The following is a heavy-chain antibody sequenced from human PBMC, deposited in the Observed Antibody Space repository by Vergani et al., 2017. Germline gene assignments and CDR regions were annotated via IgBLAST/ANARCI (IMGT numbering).Heavy chain of an antibody. CDR3: VKGVGLGYRRSSDPWYPQS. CDR2: VSYDGTHQ. Sequence: QVQLVESGGGIVQPGRSLRLSCAASGFVFNSYGMHWVRQAPGKGLEWVAVVSYDGTHQVYSDAVKGRFIISRDASSDILHLQMNSLRPDDTAVYYCVKGVGLGYRRSSDPWYPQSWGQGTLVIVSS. D-gene: IGHD6-6*01. V-gene: IGHV3-30*18. J-gene: IGHJ5*02. CDR1: GFVFNSYG.